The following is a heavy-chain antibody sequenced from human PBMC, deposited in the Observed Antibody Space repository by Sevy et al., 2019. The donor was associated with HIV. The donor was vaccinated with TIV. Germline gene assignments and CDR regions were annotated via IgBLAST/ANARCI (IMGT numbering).Heavy chain of an antibody. J-gene: IGHJ5*02. Sequence: GGSLRLSCAASGFTFSNYWMGWVRQAPGKGLEWVANIKQTGNEIHYVDSVKGRFTISRDNARNSLNLQMNGLRDDDTAVYYCVRDEGGCGGACYPAWGQGTLVTVSS. CDR3: VRDEGGCGGACYPA. CDR1: GFTFSNYW. D-gene: IGHD2-21*02. CDR2: IKQTGNEI. V-gene: IGHV3-7*01.